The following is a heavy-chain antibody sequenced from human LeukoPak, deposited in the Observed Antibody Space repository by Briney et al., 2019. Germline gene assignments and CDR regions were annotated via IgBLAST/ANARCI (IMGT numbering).Heavy chain of an antibody. CDR3: AREYCSSTSCIDY. D-gene: IGHD2-2*01. Sequence: SETLSLTCAVYGGSFSGYYWSWIRQPPGKGLEWIGEINHSGSTNYNPSLKSRVTISVDTSKNQFSLKLSSVTAADTAVYYCAREYCSSTSCIDYWGQGTLVTVSS. J-gene: IGHJ4*02. V-gene: IGHV4-34*01. CDR1: GGSFSGYY. CDR2: INHSGST.